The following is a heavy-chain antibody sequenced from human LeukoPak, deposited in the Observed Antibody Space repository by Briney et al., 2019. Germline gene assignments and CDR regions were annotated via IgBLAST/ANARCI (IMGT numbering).Heavy chain of an antibody. CDR1: GYTFTSYY. CDR2: INPSGGST. V-gene: IGHV1-46*01. D-gene: IGHD1-26*01. Sequence: ASVKVSCKASGYTFTSYYMHWVRQAPGQGLEWMGIINPSGGSTSYAQKFQGRVTMTRDTSTSTVYMEPSSLRSEDTAVYYCARGDELTQYSGSYYSLDYWGQGTLVTVSS. CDR3: ARGDELTQYSGSYYSLDY. J-gene: IGHJ4*02.